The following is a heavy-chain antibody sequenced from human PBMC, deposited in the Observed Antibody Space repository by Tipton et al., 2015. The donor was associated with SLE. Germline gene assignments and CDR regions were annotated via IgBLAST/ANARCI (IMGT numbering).Heavy chain of an antibody. CDR2: IWYDGSNK. Sequence: SLRLSCAASGFTFSSYGMHWVRQAPGKGLEWVAVIWYDGSNKYYADSLKGRFTISRDNSKNTLYLQMNSLRAEDTVVYYCAKDCGSYHCYGMDVWGQGSTVTVSS. D-gene: IGHD3-16*01. CDR3: AKDCGSYHCYGMDV. CDR1: GFTFSSYG. J-gene: IGHJ6*02. V-gene: IGHV3-30*18.